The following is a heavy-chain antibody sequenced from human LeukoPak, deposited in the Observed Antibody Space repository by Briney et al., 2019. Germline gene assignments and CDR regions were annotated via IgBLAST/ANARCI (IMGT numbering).Heavy chain of an antibody. J-gene: IGHJ4*02. V-gene: IGHV4-59*01. CDR1: GGSISSYY. D-gene: IGHD5-24*01. Sequence: SETLSLTCTVSGGSISSYYWGWIRQPPGKGLEWIGYISYRGTTNYNPSLKSRVTISVDTSKNQFFLKLSSVTAADTAVYYCARASETATIVDYWGQGTLVTVSS. CDR3: ARASETATIVDY. CDR2: ISYRGTT.